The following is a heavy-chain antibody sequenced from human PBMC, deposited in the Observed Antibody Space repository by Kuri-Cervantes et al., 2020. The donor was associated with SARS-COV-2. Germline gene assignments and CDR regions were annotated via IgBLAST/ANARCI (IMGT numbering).Heavy chain of an antibody. D-gene: IGHD2-2*02. CDR3: ARGPLGYCSSTSCYTRYNWFDP. J-gene: IGHJ5*02. Sequence: ESLKISCTVSGGSISSSSYYWGWIRQPPGKGLEWIGSIYYSGSTYYNPSLKSRVTISVDTSKNQFSLRLSSVTAADTAVYYCARGPLGYCSSTSCYTRYNWFDPWGQGTLVTVSS. CDR1: GGSISSSSYY. V-gene: IGHV4-39*01. CDR2: IYYSGST.